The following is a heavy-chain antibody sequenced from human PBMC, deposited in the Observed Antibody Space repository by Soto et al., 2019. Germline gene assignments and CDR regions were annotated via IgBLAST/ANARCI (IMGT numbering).Heavy chain of an antibody. D-gene: IGHD3-10*01. Sequence: SETLSLTCTVSGGSISSGGYYWSWIRQHPGKGLEWIGYIYYSGSTYYNPSLKSRVTISVDTSKNQFSLKLSSVTAADTAVYYCARMYYYGSGSYYNGSYYYGMDVWGQGTTVTVSS. V-gene: IGHV4-31*03. CDR3: ARMYYYGSGSYYNGSYYYGMDV. CDR1: GGSISSGGYY. J-gene: IGHJ6*02. CDR2: IYYSGST.